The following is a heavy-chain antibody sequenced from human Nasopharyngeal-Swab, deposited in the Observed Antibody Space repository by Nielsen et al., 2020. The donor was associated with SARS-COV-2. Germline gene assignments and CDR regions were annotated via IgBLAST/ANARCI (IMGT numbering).Heavy chain of an antibody. CDR1: GFTFSSYW. J-gene: IGHJ4*02. CDR2: ISDDGNNK. V-gene: IGHV3-30*18. Sequence: LSLTCAASGFTFSSYWMHWVRQAPGKGLEWVAVISDDGNNKYYADSVKGRFTISRDNSKNTLYLQMNSLSAEDTAVYYCAKGYGRPAPSTYFDNWGQGTLVTVSS. CDR3: AKGYGRPAPSTYFDN. D-gene: IGHD2-8*01.